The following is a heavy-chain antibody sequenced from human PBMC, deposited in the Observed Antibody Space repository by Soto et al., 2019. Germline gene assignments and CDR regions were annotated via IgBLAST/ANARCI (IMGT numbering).Heavy chain of an antibody. CDR2: ISGHDGQT. V-gene: IGHV1-18*01. CDR1: VYSMTIHL. Sequence: SVNGACKSAVYSMTIHLSNWRLHTPGQGLEWMGWISGHDGQTNYAEMLRGRVTVTTDTSTSTAYMELWSLRSDDTAVYYCAGGLGVPAAIGHWGQGTLVTVSS. J-gene: IGHJ4*02. CDR3: AGGLGVPAAIGH. D-gene: IGHD2-2*01.